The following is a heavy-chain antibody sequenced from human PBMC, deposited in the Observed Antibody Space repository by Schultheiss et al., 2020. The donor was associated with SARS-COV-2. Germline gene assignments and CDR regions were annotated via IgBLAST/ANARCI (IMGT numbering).Heavy chain of an antibody. CDR1: GFSLSTSGVG. Sequence: SGPTLVKPTQTLTLTCTFSGFSLSTSGVGVGWIRQPPGKALEWLALIYWDDDKCYSPSLKIRLTITKDTSKNQVVLTMTNMDPVDTATYYCALIGNGMTKITFHYWGQGTLVTVSS. V-gene: IGHV2-5*02. J-gene: IGHJ4*02. CDR3: ALIGNGMTKITFHY. CDR2: IYWDDDK. D-gene: IGHD4-23*01.